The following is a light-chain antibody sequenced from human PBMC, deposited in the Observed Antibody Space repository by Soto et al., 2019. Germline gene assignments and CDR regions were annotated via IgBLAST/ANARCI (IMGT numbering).Light chain of an antibody. CDR3: QQYITYST. CDR1: QSISTS. CDR2: GAS. Sequence: DIQMTQSPSTLSASVGDTVTITCRASQSISTSLAWYQQKPGKAPNLLISGASTLEEGVPSRFRGSGSGTEFTLTITILQTDDFATYYCQQYITYSTFGQGTRVEIE. J-gene: IGKJ1*01. V-gene: IGKV1-5*01.